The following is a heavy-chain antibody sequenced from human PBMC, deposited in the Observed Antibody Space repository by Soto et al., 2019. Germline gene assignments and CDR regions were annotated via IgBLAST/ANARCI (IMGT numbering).Heavy chain of an antibody. CDR1: GFSFSDFG. CDR3: VKDQSSNYVYWYGMDV. CDR2: ISGDGRVS. J-gene: IGHJ6*02. D-gene: IGHD2-2*01. V-gene: IGHV3-30*18. Sequence: QVQLVESGGGVVQPGTSLTLSCVTTGFSFSDFGMHWVRQAPGRGLEWVAVISGDGRVSFYADSVMGQFTISRDNSKNTVYLQLRYLTVEDTAVDYCVKDQSSNYVYWYGMDVWGQGTTVAVSS.